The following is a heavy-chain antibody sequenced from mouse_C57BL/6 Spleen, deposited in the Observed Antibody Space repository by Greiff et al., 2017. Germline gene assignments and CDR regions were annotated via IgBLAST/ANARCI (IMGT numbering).Heavy chain of an antibody. J-gene: IGHJ1*03. CDR2: ISDGGSYT. CDR3: AREYYYGSSYWYFVV. Sequence: EVKVEESGGGLVKPGGSLKLSCAASGFTFSSYAMSWVRQTPEKRLEWVATISDGGSYTYYPDNVKGRFTISRDNAKNNLYLQMSHLKSEDTAMYYCAREYYYGSSYWYFVVWGTGTTVTVSS. D-gene: IGHD1-1*01. V-gene: IGHV5-4*01. CDR1: GFTFSSYA.